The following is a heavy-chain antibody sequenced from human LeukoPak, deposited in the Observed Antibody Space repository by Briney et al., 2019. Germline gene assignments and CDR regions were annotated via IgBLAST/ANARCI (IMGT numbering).Heavy chain of an antibody. J-gene: IGHJ4*02. CDR3: ARRNPYYYDSSGYYY. D-gene: IGHD3-22*01. CDR1: GVSFSGYY. CDR2: INHSGST. Sequence: SETLSLTCAVYGVSFSGYYWSWLRQPPGKGLEWIGEINHSGSTNYHPSLKSRVTISVDTSKNQFSLKLSSVTAADTAVYYCARRNPYYYDSSGYYYWGQGTLVTVSS. V-gene: IGHV4-34*01.